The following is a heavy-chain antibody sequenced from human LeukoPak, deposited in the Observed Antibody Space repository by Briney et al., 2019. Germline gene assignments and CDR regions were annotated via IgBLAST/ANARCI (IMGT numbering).Heavy chain of an antibody. CDR1: GGSINSHY. J-gene: IGHJ4*02. CDR2: IYYTGKI. D-gene: IGHD6-19*01. Sequence: SETLSLTCAVSGGSINSHYWGWIRQPPGKGLQWIGDIYYTGKINYNPSLKSRVTITLDTSKDHLSLNLTSVLAADTAIYYCVRRDTGWNYFDYWGAGILVTVSS. V-gene: IGHV4-59*08. CDR3: VRRDTGWNYFDY.